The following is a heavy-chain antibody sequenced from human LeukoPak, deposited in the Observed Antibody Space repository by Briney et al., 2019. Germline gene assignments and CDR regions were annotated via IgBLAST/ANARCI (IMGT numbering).Heavy chain of an antibody. Sequence: ASVKVSCNASGYTFTGYYMHWVRQAPGQGLEWMGWINPNSGGTNYAQKFQGRVTMTRDTSISTAYMELSRLRSDDTAVYYCARDSSSWQGAFDYWGQGTLVTVSS. CDR2: INPNSGGT. V-gene: IGHV1-2*02. CDR1: GYTFTGYY. J-gene: IGHJ4*02. CDR3: ARDSSSWQGAFDY. D-gene: IGHD6-13*01.